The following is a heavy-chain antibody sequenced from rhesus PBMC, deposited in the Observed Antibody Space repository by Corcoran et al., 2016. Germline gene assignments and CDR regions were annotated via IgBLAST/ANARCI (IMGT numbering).Heavy chain of an antibody. CDR3: ARYSGSLNEYFDY. Sequence: QVQLQESGPGLVKPSETLSLTCAVSGGSISDYYYWNWIRQPPGTGLEWIGNIFGNRASTYYNPALKRRVTISKDTAKNQFFLKLSSVTAADTAVYYCARYSGSLNEYFDYWGQGVLGTVSS. CDR1: GGSISDYYY. D-gene: IGHD6-25*01. CDR2: IFGNRAST. V-gene: IGHV4S9*01. J-gene: IGHJ4*01.